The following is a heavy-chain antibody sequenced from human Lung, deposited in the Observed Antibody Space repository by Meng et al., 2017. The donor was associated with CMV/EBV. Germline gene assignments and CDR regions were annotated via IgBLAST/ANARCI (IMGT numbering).Heavy chain of an antibody. CDR1: GGSFSGYY. CDR2: INHSGST. CDR3: ARGRDIVVVPAVSGSWFEP. Sequence: SETLSLXCAVYGGSFSGYYWSWIRQPPGKGREWIGEINHSGSTNYNPSLKSRVTISVDTSKNQFSLKLSSVTAADTAVYYCARGRDIVVVPAVSGSWFEPWGQGTXVNVSS. V-gene: IGHV4-34*01. D-gene: IGHD2-2*01. J-gene: IGHJ5*02.